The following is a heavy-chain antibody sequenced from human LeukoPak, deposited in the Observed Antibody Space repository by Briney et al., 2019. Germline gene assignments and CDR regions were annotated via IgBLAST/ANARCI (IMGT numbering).Heavy chain of an antibody. Sequence: GGSLRLSCAASGFTFTSYGMHWVRQAPGKGLEWVALITYDGYYKYYSDSVKGRFTISSDTSKNTMYLQMNSLRAEDTAVYYCARDLSPVVRASPMGYWGQGTLVTVSS. V-gene: IGHV3-30*03. CDR3: ARDLSPVVRASPMGY. J-gene: IGHJ4*02. CDR1: GFTFTSYG. D-gene: IGHD3-10*01. CDR2: ITYDGYYK.